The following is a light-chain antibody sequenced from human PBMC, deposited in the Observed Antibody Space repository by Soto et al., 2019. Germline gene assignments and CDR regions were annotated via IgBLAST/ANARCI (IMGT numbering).Light chain of an antibody. CDR2: LNSAGSH. V-gene: IGLV4-69*01. J-gene: IGLJ2*01. CDR3: QTWGSGIVV. Sequence: LVLTQSPSASASLGASVKLTCTLSSGHSNYAIAWHQQQSEKGPRYLMKLNSAGSHSKGDGIPDRFSGSSSGAERYLTIASLQSEDEADYYCQTWGSGIVVFGGGTQLTVL. CDR1: SGHSNYA.